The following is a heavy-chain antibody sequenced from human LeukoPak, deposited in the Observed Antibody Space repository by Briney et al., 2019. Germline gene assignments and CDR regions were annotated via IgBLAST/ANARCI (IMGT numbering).Heavy chain of an antibody. Sequence: GGSLRLSCAASGFTFSSYGMHWVRQAPGKGLEWVAVISYDGSNKYYADSVKGRFTISRDNSKNTLYLQMNSLRAEDTAVYYCAKDRSAAAFDYWGQGTLVTVSS. CDR1: GFTFSSYG. V-gene: IGHV3-30*18. D-gene: IGHD6-13*01. CDR3: AKDRSAAAFDY. CDR2: ISYDGSNK. J-gene: IGHJ4*02.